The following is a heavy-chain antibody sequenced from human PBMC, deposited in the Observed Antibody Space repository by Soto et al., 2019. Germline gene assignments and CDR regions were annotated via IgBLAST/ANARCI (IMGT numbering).Heavy chain of an antibody. CDR1: GFSLSTSGVG. J-gene: IGHJ4*02. CDR3: AHKGPEDWPLDY. D-gene: IGHD3-9*01. Sequence: QITLKESGPTLVRPTQIFTLTCAFSGFSLSTSGVGVGWIRQPPGKALEWLAVIYWDDSKHYSPSLRSRLTITKDTSKNQVVLTMTNMDPMDTGTYYCAHKGPEDWPLDYWSQGTLVTVSS. V-gene: IGHV2-5*02. CDR2: IYWDDSK.